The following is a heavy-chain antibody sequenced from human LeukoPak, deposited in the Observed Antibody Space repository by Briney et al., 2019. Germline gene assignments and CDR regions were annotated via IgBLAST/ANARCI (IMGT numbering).Heavy chain of an antibody. Sequence: PSQTLSLTCTVSGGSISSGTYYWGWIRQPPGKGLEWIGSFYYSGIIYYNPSLKSRITISVDTSKSQFSLNMTSVTAADTAVYYCARQRHSYGSDYWGQGTLVTVSS. D-gene: IGHD5-18*01. CDR1: GGSISSGTYY. V-gene: IGHV4-39*01. CDR3: ARQRHSYGSDY. CDR2: FYYSGII. J-gene: IGHJ4*02.